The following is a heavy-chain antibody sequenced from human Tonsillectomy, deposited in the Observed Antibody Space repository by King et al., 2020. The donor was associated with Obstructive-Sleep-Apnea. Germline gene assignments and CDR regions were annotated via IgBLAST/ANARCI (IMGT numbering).Heavy chain of an antibody. D-gene: IGHD3-10*01. CDR1: GGPFSDYA. CDR3: ARDRSGDPSSSMIRGVAITGDFDV. Sequence: QVQLVESGAEVKKPGSSVKVSCKASGGPFSDYAINWVRQAPGQGLEWMGGIMPMFGTANYAQKFQGRVTIIADESTSTVYMEMTSLRSEDTAVYYCARDRSGDPSSSMIRGVAITGDFDVWGRGTLVTVSS. J-gene: IGHJ2*01. CDR2: IMPMFGTA. V-gene: IGHV1-69*01.